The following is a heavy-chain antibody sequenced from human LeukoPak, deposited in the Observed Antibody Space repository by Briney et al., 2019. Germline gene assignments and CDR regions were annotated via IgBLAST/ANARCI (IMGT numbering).Heavy chain of an antibody. D-gene: IGHD3-22*01. CDR2: IRSKAYGGTT. J-gene: IGHJ4*02. Sequence: PGGSLRLSCTASGFTFGDYAMSWVRQAPGKGLEWVSFIRSKAYGGTTEYAASVKGRFTISRDDSKSIAYLQINSLKTEDTAVFYCSRGGKVSYYDNSGYPDYWGQGTLVTVSS. V-gene: IGHV3-49*04. CDR1: GFTFGDYA. CDR3: SRGGKVSYYDNSGYPDY.